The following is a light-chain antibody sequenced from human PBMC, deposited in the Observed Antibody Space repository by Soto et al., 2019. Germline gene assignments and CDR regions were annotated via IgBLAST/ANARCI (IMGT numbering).Light chain of an antibody. V-gene: IGKV1-8*01. CDR1: QGISSY. J-gene: IGKJ1*01. Sequence: AIRMTQSPSSLSASTGDRVTSTCRASQGISSYLAWYQQKPGKAPKLLIYAASTLQSGVPSRFSGSGSGTDFTLTISCLQSEDFATYYCQQYHSYPRTFGQGTKVEIK. CDR2: AAS. CDR3: QQYHSYPRT.